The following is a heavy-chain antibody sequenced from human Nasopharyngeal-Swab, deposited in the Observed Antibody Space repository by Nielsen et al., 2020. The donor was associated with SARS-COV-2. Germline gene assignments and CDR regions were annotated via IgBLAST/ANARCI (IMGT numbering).Heavy chain of an antibody. CDR3: ARDVNWNDGAYYFDY. CDR2: ISSSSSYI. D-gene: IGHD1-1*01. Sequence: GGSLRLSCAASGFTFSSYSMNWVRQAPGKGLGWVSSISSSSSYIYYADSVKGRFTISRDNAKNSLYLQMNSLRAEDTAVYYCARDVNWNDGAYYFDYWGQGTLVTVSS. V-gene: IGHV3-21*01. J-gene: IGHJ4*02. CDR1: GFTFSSYS.